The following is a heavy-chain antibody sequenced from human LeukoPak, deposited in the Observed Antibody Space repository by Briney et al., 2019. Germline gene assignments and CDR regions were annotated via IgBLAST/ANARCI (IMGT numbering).Heavy chain of an antibody. V-gene: IGHV4-59*01. Sequence: PSETLSLTCAVSGGSNTGYHWTWLRQRPGKGLEWIGFIYYTGSTDYNPSFKGRVTISIGTSKNQFSLNLYSVTAADTAVYFCARQQNYYDGSGYYYVWFDPWGQGTLVTVSS. J-gene: IGHJ5*02. CDR1: GGSNTGYH. CDR2: IYYTGST. D-gene: IGHD3-22*01. CDR3: ARQQNYYDGSGYYYVWFDP.